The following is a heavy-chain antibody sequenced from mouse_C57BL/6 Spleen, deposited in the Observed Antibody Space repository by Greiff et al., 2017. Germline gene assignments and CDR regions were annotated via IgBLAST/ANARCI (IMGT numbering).Heavy chain of an antibody. CDR1: GYTFTSYW. V-gene: IGHV1-64*01. J-gene: IGHJ1*03. CDR2: IHPNSGST. D-gene: IGHD1-1*01. Sequence: VQLQQPGAELVKPGASVKLSCKASGYTFTSYWMHWVKQRPGQGLEWIGMIHPNSGSTNYNEKFKSKATLTVDKSSSKAYMQLSSVTSEDSAVYYCARGGYYGSSYWYFDVWGTGTTVTVSS. CDR3: ARGGYYGSSYWYFDV.